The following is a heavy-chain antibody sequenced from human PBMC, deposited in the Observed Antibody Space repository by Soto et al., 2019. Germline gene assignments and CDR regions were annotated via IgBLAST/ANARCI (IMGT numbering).Heavy chain of an antibody. Sequence: EVQLVESGGGLVQPGGSLRLSCVVSGITFSTYRMHWVRQAPGKGLVWVSHIKSDGTGTHYTDSVRGRFIISRDNAKNPFFVQMNSLRAEDTAVYYCARGTYDLWSGYYLDSWGQGTLVTVSS. V-gene: IGHV3-74*01. CDR3: ARGTYDLWSGYYLDS. CDR2: IKSDGTGT. J-gene: IGHJ5*01. CDR1: GITFSTYR. D-gene: IGHD3-3*01.